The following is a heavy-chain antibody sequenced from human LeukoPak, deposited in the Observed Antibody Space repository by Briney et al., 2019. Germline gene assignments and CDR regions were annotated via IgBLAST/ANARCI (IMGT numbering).Heavy chain of an antibody. CDR3: AKAFQSPNYYGSESWGAFDI. CDR1: GFTFSNYG. J-gene: IGHJ3*02. Sequence: GRSLRLSCAGSGFTFSNYGMHWVRQAPGKGPEWVAVISYDGTNKYYADSVKGRFTISRDNSKNTLYLQMNSLGAEDTAVYYCAKAFQSPNYYGSESWGAFDIWGQGTMVTVSS. V-gene: IGHV3-30*18. CDR2: ISYDGTNK. D-gene: IGHD3-10*01.